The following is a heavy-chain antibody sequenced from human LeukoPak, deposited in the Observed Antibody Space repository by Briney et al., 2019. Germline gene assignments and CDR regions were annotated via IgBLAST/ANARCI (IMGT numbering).Heavy chain of an antibody. CDR1: GYAFTGYY. D-gene: IGHD3-3*01. V-gene: IGHV1-2*02. J-gene: IGHJ4*02. Sequence: GASVTVSCKASGYAFTGYYMHWVRQAPGQGLEWMGWINPNSGGTNYAQKFQGRVTMTRDTSISTAYMELSRLRSDDTAVYYCAVTYYDFWSGSIGGIDYWGQGTLVTVSS. CDR3: AVTYYDFWSGSIGGIDY. CDR2: INPNSGGT.